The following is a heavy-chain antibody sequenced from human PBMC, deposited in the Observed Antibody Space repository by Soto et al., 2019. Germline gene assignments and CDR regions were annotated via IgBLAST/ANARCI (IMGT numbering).Heavy chain of an antibody. CDR2: VTGGGHTT. J-gene: IGHJ6*02. CDR3: ASSSGDLDVYGMDI. D-gene: IGHD3-10*01. Sequence: EAQLLESGGGLVQPGGSLRLSCAASGFTFSRYAMSWVRQAPGKVLEWVSTVTGGGHTTYNADSVNGRFTISRDNSKNPLYLQMNTLRAEDTAIYYCASSSGDLDVYGMDIWGPGTTVTVSS. V-gene: IGHV3-23*01. CDR1: GFTFSRYA.